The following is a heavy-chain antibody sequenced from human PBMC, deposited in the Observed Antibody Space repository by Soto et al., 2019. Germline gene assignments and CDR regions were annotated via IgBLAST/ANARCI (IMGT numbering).Heavy chain of an antibody. J-gene: IGHJ6*02. CDR2: IIPVFGTA. D-gene: IGHD4-17*01. Sequence: QVQLVQSGAEVKKPGSSVRVSCKASGGTLRNYGISWVRQAPGQGLEWMGGIIPVFGTANYAQKFHGRVTITADESTSTVYMDVTSLRSEDTAVYYCSRGDANKIVVTTYYGMYVWGQGTTVTVSS. CDR1: GGTLRNYG. V-gene: IGHV1-69*12. CDR3: SRGDANKIVVTTYYGMYV.